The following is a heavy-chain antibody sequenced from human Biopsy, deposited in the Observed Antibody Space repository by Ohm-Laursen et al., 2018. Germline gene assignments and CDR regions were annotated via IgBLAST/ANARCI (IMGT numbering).Heavy chain of an antibody. J-gene: IGHJ4*02. V-gene: IGHV3-72*01. D-gene: IGHD2-15*01. CDR1: GFTLSDHY. Sequence: SLRLSCSASGFTLSDHYVEWVRQAPGTGLEWVGRSRNKANSYTTEYAASVKGRFTISRDESETSMYLQMSGLKTEDTAVYYCARMVARPGPCSGGTCYPGDDYWGQGTLVTVSS. CDR3: ARMVARPGPCSGGTCYPGDDY. CDR2: SRNKANSYTT.